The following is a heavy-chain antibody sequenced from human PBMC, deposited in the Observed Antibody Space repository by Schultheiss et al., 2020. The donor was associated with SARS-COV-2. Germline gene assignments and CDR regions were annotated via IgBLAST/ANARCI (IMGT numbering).Heavy chain of an antibody. CDR2: IDYSGST. J-gene: IGHJ4*02. D-gene: IGHD3-10*01. CDR1: GDSIRNTNYY. CDR3: ARFGPFDY. Sequence: SETLSLTCTVSGDSIRNTNYYWGWIRQPPGKGLEWIGYIDYSGSTNYNPSLKTPITVSADMSKNKFSLKLSSATAADTAVYYGARFGPFDYWGQGTGVTVSS. V-gene: IGHV4-61*05.